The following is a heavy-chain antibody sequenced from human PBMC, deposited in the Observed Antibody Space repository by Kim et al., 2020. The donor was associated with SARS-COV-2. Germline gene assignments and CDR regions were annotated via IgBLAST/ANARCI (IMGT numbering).Heavy chain of an antibody. J-gene: IGHJ4*02. CDR1: GFTFSSYS. D-gene: IGHD6-6*01. V-gene: IGHV3-21*01. Sequence: GGSLRLSCAASGFTFSSYSMNWVRQAPGKGLEWVSSISSSSYIYYADSVKGRFTISRDNAKNSLYLQMNSLRAEDTAVYYCATQGGFGSSSEDWGQGTLVTVSS. CDR3: ATQGGFGSSSED. CDR2: ISSSSYI.